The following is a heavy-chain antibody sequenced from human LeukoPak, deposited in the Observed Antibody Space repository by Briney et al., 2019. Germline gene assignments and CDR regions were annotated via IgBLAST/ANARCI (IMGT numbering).Heavy chain of an antibody. CDR1: GLSISSSTYY. J-gene: IGHJ4*02. V-gene: IGHV4-39*07. D-gene: IGHD5-18*01. CDR2: SYYSGST. CDR3: ERESVEQLWVGY. Sequence: SQTLFLTCTVSGLSISSSTYYWGWIRQPPGKGLEWIGSSYYSGSTYDNPSLKRRVTMSVDTSNNQFSLKPGSVMAADTGMYYCERESVEQLWVGYWGQGTLVTASS.